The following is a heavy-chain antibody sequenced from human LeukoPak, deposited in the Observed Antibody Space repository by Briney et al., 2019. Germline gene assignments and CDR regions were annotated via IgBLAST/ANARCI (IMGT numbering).Heavy chain of an antibody. Sequence: SETLSLTCAVSGGSISSNNWWGWVRQPPGKGLEWIGEIYHSGSPNYNPSLKSRVTISVDKSRNHFSLNLSSVTAADTAVYYCASKEVDPRIVVVPAAIYGMDVWGQGTTVTVSS. CDR1: GGSISSNNW. J-gene: IGHJ6*02. D-gene: IGHD2-2*01. CDR3: ASKEVDPRIVVVPAAIYGMDV. CDR2: IYHSGSP. V-gene: IGHV4-4*02.